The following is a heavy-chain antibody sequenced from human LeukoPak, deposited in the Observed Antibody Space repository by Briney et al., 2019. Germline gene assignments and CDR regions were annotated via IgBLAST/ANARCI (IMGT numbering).Heavy chain of an antibody. CDR1: GFTFSSHG. J-gene: IGHJ4*02. D-gene: IGHD3-10*01. CDR2: IRYDGSDK. CDR3: AKDPHYYGSGSYYKAIDY. V-gene: IGHV3-30*02. Sequence: GGSLRLSCAASGFTFSSHGIHWVRQAPGKGLEWVAFIRYDGSDKYYADSVKGRFTISRDNSKNTLYLRMNSLRPEDGAVYYCAKDPHYYGSGSYYKAIDYWGQGTLVTVSS.